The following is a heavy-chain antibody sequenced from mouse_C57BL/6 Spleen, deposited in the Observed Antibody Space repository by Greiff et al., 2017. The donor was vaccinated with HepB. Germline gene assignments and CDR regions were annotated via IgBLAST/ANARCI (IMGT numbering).Heavy chain of an antibody. J-gene: IGHJ4*01. Sequence: EVKLVESGGGLVKPGGSLKLSCAASGFTFSSYTMSWVRQTPEKRLEWVATISGGGGNTYYPDSVKGRFTISRDNAKNTLYLQMSSLRSEDTALYYCARHGGYYDYYAMDYWGQGTSVTVSS. CDR3: ARHGGYYDYYAMDY. CDR1: GFTFSSYT. V-gene: IGHV5-9*01. CDR2: ISGGGGNT. D-gene: IGHD2-3*01.